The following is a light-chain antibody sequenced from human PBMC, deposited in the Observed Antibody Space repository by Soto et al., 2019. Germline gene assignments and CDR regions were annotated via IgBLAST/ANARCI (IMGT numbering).Light chain of an antibody. Sequence: IQLTQSPSSPSASVGDRVTITCRASQGIGSYLAWYQQKPGEAPKLLIFDASTLQSGVPSRFSGSGSGTDFTLTISSLQAEDFATYYCQQLSTYPSTFGGGTKVDIK. CDR3: QQLSTYPST. J-gene: IGKJ4*01. V-gene: IGKV1-9*01. CDR2: DAS. CDR1: QGIGSY.